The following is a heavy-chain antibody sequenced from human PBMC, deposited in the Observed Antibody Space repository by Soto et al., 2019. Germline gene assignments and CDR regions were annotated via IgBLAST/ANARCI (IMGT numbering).Heavy chain of an antibody. J-gene: IGHJ4*02. CDR2: IYHSGST. CDR1: GGSISSGGYS. Sequence: SETLSLTCAVSGGSISSGGYSWSWIRQPPGKGLEWIGYIYHSGSTYYNPSLKSRVTISVDGSKNQFSLKLSSVTAADTAVYYCARGTIELRYSSTYYFDYWGQGTLVTVSS. V-gene: IGHV4-30-2*01. D-gene: IGHD3-9*01. CDR3: ARGTIELRYSSTYYFDY.